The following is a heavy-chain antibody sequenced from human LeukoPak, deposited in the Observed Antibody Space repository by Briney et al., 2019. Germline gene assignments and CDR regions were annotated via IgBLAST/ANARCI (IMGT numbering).Heavy chain of an antibody. Sequence: GGSLRLSCAASGFTFSSYWMSWVRQAPGKGLEWVANIKQDGSEKYYVDTVKGRFTISRDNAKNSLYLQMNSLRAEDTAVYYCARDRGSGWPYFDYWGQGTLVTVSS. CDR3: ARDRGSGWPYFDY. V-gene: IGHV3-7*01. D-gene: IGHD6-19*01. J-gene: IGHJ4*02. CDR1: GFTFSSYW. CDR2: IKQDGSEK.